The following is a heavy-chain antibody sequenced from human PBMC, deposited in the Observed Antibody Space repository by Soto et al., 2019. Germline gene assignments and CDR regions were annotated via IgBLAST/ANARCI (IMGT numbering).Heavy chain of an antibody. J-gene: IGHJ4*02. V-gene: IGHV4-31*03. Sequence: SETLSLTCTVSGGSIGSGGYYWSWIRQHPGKGLEWIGYIYYSGITYYNPSLKSRVTISVDTSKNQFSLKLSSVTAADTAVYYCVRSPGYYFDYWGQGTLVTAPQ. CDR3: VRSPGYYFDY. CDR2: IYYSGIT. CDR1: GGSIGSGGYY.